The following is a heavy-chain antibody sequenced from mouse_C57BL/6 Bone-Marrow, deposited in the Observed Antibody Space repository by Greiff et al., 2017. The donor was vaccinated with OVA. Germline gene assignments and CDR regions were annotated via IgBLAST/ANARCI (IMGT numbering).Heavy chain of an antibody. D-gene: IGHD2-3*01. J-gene: IGHJ1*03. CDR2: IDPSDSYT. Sequence: VQLQQSGAELVMPGASVKLSCKASGYTFTSYWMHWVKQRPGQGLEWIGEIDPSDSYTNYNQKFKGKSTLTVDKSSSTAYMQLSSLTSEDSAVYYCARNGYWTYWYFDVWGTGTTVTVSS. V-gene: IGHV1-69*01. CDR3: ARNGYWTYWYFDV. CDR1: GYTFTSYW.